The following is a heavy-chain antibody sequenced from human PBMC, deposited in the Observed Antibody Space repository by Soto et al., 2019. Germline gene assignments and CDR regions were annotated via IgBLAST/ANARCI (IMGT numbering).Heavy chain of an antibody. J-gene: IGHJ5*02. CDR1: GGSISSYY. CDR2: IYYSGST. Sequence: QVQLQESGPGLVKPSETLSLTCTVSGGSISSYYWSWIRQPPGKGLEWIGYIYYSGSTNYNPSLKSRVTISVDTSKNQFSLKLSSVTAAVTAVYYCARDLVGSRGAANWFDPWGQGTLVTVSS. V-gene: IGHV4-59*01. D-gene: IGHD1-26*01. CDR3: ARDLVGSRGAANWFDP.